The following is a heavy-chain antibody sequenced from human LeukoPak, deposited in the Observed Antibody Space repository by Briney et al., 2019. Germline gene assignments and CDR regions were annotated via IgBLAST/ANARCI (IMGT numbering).Heavy chain of an antibody. CDR2: IYYSGST. Sequence: SETLSLTCTVSGGSISSSSYYWGWIRQPPGKGLEWIGSIYYSGSTYYNPSLKSRVTISVDTSKNQFSLKLSSVTVADTAVYYCARSTYCSGGSCSHNWFDPWGQGTLVTVSS. CDR1: GGSISSSSYY. J-gene: IGHJ5*02. D-gene: IGHD2-15*01. CDR3: ARSTYCSGGSCSHNWFDP. V-gene: IGHV4-39*07.